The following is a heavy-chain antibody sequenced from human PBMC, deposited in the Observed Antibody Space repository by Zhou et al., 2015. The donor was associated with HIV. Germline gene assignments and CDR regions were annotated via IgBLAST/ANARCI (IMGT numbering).Heavy chain of an antibody. Sequence: QVQLVQSGAEVKKPGASVKVSCKASGYTFTSYGISWVRQAPGQGLEWMGWISAYNGNTNYAQKFQGRITMSTDISTTTAYMELRSLRSDDTAVYYCARRGNYFDSGNYRYWFDPGAREPWSPSPQ. V-gene: IGHV1-18*01. D-gene: IGHD3-10*01. CDR1: GYTFTSYG. CDR2: ISAYNGNT. CDR3: ARRGNYFDSGNYRYWFDP. J-gene: IGHJ5*02.